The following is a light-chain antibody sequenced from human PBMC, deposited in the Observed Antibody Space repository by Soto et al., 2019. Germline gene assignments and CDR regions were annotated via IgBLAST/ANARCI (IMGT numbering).Light chain of an antibody. J-gene: IGLJ3*02. CDR1: SSDVGGYNY. V-gene: IGLV2-14*01. CDR2: EVT. Sequence: QAVVTQPASVSGSPGQSITISCTGTSSDVGGYNYVSWYQQHPGKAPKLMIYEVTNRPSGVSNRFSGSKSGNTASLTISGLQAEDEADYYCSSYTSNSSWVFGGGTKLTVL. CDR3: SSYTSNSSWV.